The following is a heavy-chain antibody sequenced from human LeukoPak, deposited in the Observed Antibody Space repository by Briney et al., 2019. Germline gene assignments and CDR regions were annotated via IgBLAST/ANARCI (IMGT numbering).Heavy chain of an antibody. Sequence: GGSLRLSCAASGFTFSSYWMSWVRRAPGKGLEWVANIKQDGSEKYYVDSVKGRFTISRDNAKNSLYLQMNSLRAEDTAVYYCARDAAGADSSGYLPPADSFDYWGQGTLVTVSS. CDR1: GFTFSSYW. J-gene: IGHJ4*02. V-gene: IGHV3-7*03. CDR3: ARDAAGADSSGYLPPADSFDY. D-gene: IGHD3-22*01. CDR2: IKQDGSEK.